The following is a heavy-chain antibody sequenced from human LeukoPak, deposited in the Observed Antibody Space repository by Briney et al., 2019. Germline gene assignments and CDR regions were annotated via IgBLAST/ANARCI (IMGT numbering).Heavy chain of an antibody. CDR1: GFTFSSYA. V-gene: IGHV3-23*01. Sequence: GGSLRLSCAASGFTFSSYAMSWVRQAPGKGLEWVSAISGSGGSTYYADSVKGRFTISRDNSKNTLYLQMNSLRAEDTAVYYCAKDLYYYDSSGYYPPDAFDIWGQGTMVTVSS. CDR3: AKDLYYYDSSGYYPPDAFDI. J-gene: IGHJ3*02. D-gene: IGHD3-22*01. CDR2: ISGSGGST.